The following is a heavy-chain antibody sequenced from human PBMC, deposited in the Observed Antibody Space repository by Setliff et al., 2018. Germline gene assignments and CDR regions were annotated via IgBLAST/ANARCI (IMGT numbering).Heavy chain of an antibody. Sequence: PSETLSLTCAVYGESFSGYFWSWIRQTPEKGLEWIGEISHSGNTNYNPSFKSRVTISIDTSKNQFSLKVNSVTAADTAVYFCARVLVLGYNWLDPWGQGTLVTVSS. CDR2: ISHSGNT. CDR1: GESFSGYF. V-gene: IGHV4-34*01. J-gene: IGHJ5*02. CDR3: ARVLVLGYNWLDP. D-gene: IGHD3-10*01.